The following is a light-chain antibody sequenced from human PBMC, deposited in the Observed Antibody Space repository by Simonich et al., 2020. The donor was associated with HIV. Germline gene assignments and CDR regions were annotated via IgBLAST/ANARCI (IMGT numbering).Light chain of an antibody. CDR2: DVS. J-gene: IGLJ2*01. Sequence: QSALTQPASVSGSPGQSITISCTGTSSDVGGYNYVSWYQHHPGKAPKLMIYDVSKRPSGVFNRFSGSKSGNTASLTISGLQAEDEADYYCSSYTSSDTYVLFGGGTKVTVL. V-gene: IGLV2-14*03. CDR1: SSDVGGYNY. CDR3: SSYTSSDTYVL.